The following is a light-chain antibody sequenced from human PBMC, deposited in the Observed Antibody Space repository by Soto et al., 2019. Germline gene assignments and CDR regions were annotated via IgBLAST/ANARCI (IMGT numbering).Light chain of an antibody. CDR3: QQYYSTPQT. Sequence: DIVMTQSPDSLAVSLSERATINCKSSQSVLYSSNNKNYLAWYQQKPGQPPKLLIYWASTRESGVPERFSGSGSGTDFTLTISSLQAEDVAVYYCQQYYSTPQTFGQGTKLEIK. V-gene: IGKV4-1*01. J-gene: IGKJ2*01. CDR2: WAS. CDR1: QSVLYSSNNKNY.